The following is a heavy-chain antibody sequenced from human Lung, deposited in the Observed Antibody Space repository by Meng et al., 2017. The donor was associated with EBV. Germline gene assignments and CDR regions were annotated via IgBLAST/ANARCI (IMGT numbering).Heavy chain of an antibody. J-gene: IGHJ4*02. CDR2: TYYRSKWYN. D-gene: IGHD1-7*01. V-gene: IGHV6-1*01. CDR1: GDSGACNSAA. CDR3: ASSRPLAGNWNYHY. Sequence: VQRQHAGPGRVKPTQTLPLTLVIAGDSGACNSAAWNWIRQSPSKGLEWLGRTYYRSKWYNDYAVSVKSRITINPDTSKNQFSLQLNSVTPEDTAVYYCASSRPLAGNWNYHYWGQGTLVTVSS.